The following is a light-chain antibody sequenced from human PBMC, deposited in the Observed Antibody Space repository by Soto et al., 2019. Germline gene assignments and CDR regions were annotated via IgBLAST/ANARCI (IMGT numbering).Light chain of an antibody. CDR1: QSLSHY. CDR2: AAS. V-gene: IGKV1-9*01. Sequence: IQLTQSPSSLSVSVGDSVTITCRTSQSLSHYLSWNQQKPWLAPLLLNSAASTLQSVVPARFGGSGSGTDFTLSITSLQPEDFATYYCQDLNTYPVTFGGGTKVEIK. J-gene: IGKJ4*01. CDR3: QDLNTYPVT.